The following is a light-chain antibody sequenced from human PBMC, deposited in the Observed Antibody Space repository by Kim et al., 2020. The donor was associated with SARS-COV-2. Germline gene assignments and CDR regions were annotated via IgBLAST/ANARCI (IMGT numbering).Light chain of an antibody. CDR3: QQYDSYPLP. Sequence: DIQMTQSPSTLSASVGDRVTITCRASQNINNWLAWYQQKPGKAPNLLIYKASSLESGVPSKFSGSGSGTEFTLTISSLQPDDFATYYCQQYDSYPLPFGGGTKVDIK. V-gene: IGKV1-5*03. J-gene: IGKJ4*01. CDR1: QNINNW. CDR2: KAS.